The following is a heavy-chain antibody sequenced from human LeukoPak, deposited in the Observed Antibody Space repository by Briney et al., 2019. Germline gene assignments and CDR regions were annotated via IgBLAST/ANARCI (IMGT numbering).Heavy chain of an antibody. J-gene: IGHJ5*02. D-gene: IGHD3-9*01. CDR3: ARVDGQRLTGYRGFDP. V-gene: IGHV3-21*01. Sequence: PGGSLRLSCAASGFTFSSYSMNWVRQAPGKGLEWVPSISSSSSYIYYADSVKGRFTISRDNAKNSLYLQMNSLRAEDTAVYYCARVDGQRLTGYRGFDPWGQGTLVTVSS. CDR2: ISSSSSYI. CDR1: GFTFSSYS.